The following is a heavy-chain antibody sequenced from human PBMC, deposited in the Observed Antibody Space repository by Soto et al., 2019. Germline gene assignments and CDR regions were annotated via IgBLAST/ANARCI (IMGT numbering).Heavy chain of an antibody. CDR2: IYYSGST. J-gene: IGHJ4*02. CDR1: GGSINGSIYY. D-gene: IGHD2-15*01. V-gene: IGHV4-39*01. CDR3: ARAGYCNPTGCYSSYFDY. Sequence: SETLYLSCTVSGGSINGSIYYWGWIRQPPGKGLEWIGSIYYSGSTYYNPSLKSRVTISRDNAKNTVYLQMNSLRAEDTAVYFCARAGYCNPTGCYSSYFDYWGQGALVTVSS.